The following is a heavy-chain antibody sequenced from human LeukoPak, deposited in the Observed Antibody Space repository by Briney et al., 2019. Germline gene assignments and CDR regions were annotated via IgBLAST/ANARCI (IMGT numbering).Heavy chain of an antibody. D-gene: IGHD3-22*01. Sequence: SQTLSLTCTVSGGSISSGSYYWSWIRQPAGKGLEWIGRIYTSGSTNYNPSLKSRVTISVDTSKNQFSLKLSSVTAADTAVYYCARGGSGYYFPLDPWGQGTLVTVSS. CDR3: ARGGSGYYFPLDP. V-gene: IGHV4-61*02. CDR2: IYTSGST. CDR1: GGSISSGSYY. J-gene: IGHJ5*02.